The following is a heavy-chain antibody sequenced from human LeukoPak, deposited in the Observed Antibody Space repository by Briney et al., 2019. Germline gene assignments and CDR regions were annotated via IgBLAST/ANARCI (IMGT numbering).Heavy chain of an antibody. V-gene: IGHV4-4*07. Sequence: SETLSLTCIVSGGSISSYDWSWIRQPAGKGLEGVGRIYTSGTTKYNLFLKSRVTMSVDTSKNHLSLKVNSVTAADTAVYYCVRDRGSSSSDGFDIWGQGTRVIVSS. D-gene: IGHD6-6*01. J-gene: IGHJ3*02. CDR1: GGSISSYD. CDR2: IYTSGTT. CDR3: VRDRGSSSSDGFDI.